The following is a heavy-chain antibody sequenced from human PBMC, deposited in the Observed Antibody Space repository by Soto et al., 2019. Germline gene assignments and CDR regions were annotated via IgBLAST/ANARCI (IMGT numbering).Heavy chain of an antibody. CDR2: IYDGGRT. J-gene: IGHJ4*02. Sequence: QVQLQESGPGLVKPSQTLSLTCTVSGGSISTVDYWWSWIRQSPDMGLEWIGHIYDGGRTYNNPSLASRVTMYVDTSKSQLSLSLSSVSAADAAVYYCARGPSGDKVDSWGQGTLVIVSS. CDR3: ARGPSGDKVDS. V-gene: IGHV4-30-4*01. D-gene: IGHD7-27*01. CDR1: GGSISTVDYW.